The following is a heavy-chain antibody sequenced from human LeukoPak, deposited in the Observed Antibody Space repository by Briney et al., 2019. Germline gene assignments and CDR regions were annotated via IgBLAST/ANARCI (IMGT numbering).Heavy chain of an antibody. J-gene: IGHJ4*02. CDR2: INHSGST. CDR1: GGSFSGYY. Sequence: SETLSLTCAVYGGSFSGYYWSWIRQPPGKGLEWIGEINHSGSTNYNPSLKSRVTISVDTSKNQFSLKLSSVTAADTAVYYCARQGFGESKYYFDYWGQGTLVTVSS. D-gene: IGHD3-10*01. CDR3: ARQGFGESKYYFDY. V-gene: IGHV4-34*01.